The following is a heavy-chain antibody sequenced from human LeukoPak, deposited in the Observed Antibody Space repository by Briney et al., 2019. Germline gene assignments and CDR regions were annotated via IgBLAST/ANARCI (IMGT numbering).Heavy chain of an antibody. V-gene: IGHV3-23*01. D-gene: IGHD3-3*01. CDR2: ISGGGTST. CDR3: AKDRLLRFPYFDY. Sequence: GGSLRLSCAASGFTFSTYAMCWVRQAPGKGLEWVSAISGGGTSTYYADSVKGRFTISRDNSKNTLHLQMNSLRAEDTAVYYCAKDRLLRFPYFDYWGQGTLVTVS. CDR1: GFTFSTYA. J-gene: IGHJ4*02.